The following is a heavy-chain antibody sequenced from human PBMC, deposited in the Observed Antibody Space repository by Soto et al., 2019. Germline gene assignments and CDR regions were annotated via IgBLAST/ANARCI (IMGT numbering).Heavy chain of an antibody. CDR2: IYYSGST. CDR1: GGSISSYY. V-gene: IGHV4-59*01. J-gene: IGHJ5*02. Sequence: TLSLTCTVSGGSISSYYWSWIRQPPGKGLEWIGYIYYSGSTNYNPSLKSRVTISVDTSKNQFSLKLSSVTAADTAVYYCARMTTEFNWFDPWGQGTLVTVSS. CDR3: ARMTTEFNWFDP. D-gene: IGHD4-4*01.